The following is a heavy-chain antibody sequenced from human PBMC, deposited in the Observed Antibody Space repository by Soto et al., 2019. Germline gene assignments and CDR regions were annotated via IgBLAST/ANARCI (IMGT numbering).Heavy chain of an antibody. CDR2: ISSSSSYI. D-gene: IGHD3-22*01. V-gene: IGHV3-21*01. CDR3: ARGYHYYDSSGYDKWDAFDI. Sequence: EVQLVESGGGLVKPGGSLRLSFAASGFTFSSYSMNWVRQAPGKGLEWVSSISSSSSYIYYADSVKGRFTISRDNAKNSLYLQMNSLRAEDTAVYYCARGYHYYDSSGYDKWDAFDIWGQGTMVTVSS. J-gene: IGHJ3*02. CDR1: GFTFSSYS.